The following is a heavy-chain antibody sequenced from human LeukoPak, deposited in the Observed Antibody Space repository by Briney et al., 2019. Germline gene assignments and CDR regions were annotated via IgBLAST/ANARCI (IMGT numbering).Heavy chain of an antibody. J-gene: IGHJ5*02. CDR3: ARGRRVPDFWSGYYSYPWFDP. D-gene: IGHD3-3*01. Sequence: PSKTLSLTCAVYGGSFSGYYWSWIRQPPGKGLEWIGEINHSGSTNYNPSLKSRVTISVDTSKNQFSLKLSSVTAADTAVYYCARGRRVPDFWSGYYSYPWFDPWGQGTLVTVSS. CDR1: GGSFSGYY. CDR2: INHSGST. V-gene: IGHV4-34*01.